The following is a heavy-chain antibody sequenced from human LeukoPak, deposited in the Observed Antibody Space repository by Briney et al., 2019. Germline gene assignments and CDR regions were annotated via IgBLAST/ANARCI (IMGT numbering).Heavy chain of an antibody. V-gene: IGHV4-59*01. CDR3: AREYSSGLSWFDP. CDR1: GGSINNYY. CDR2: IYYNGNT. Sequence: SETLSLTCTLSGGSINNYYWSWIRQPPGKGLEWIGYIYYNGNTNYNPSLKSRVTISVDTSKNQFSLKLSSVTAADTAVYFCAREYSSGLSWFDPWGQGTLDTVSS. D-gene: IGHD6-19*01. J-gene: IGHJ5*02.